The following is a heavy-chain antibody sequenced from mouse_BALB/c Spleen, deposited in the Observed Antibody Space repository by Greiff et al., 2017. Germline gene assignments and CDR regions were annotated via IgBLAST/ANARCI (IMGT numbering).Heavy chain of an antibody. CDR2: IYPGDGDT. V-gene: IGHV1-87*01. D-gene: IGHD2-1*01. Sequence: QVQLQQSGAELARPGASVKLSCKASGYTFTSYWMQWVKQRPGQGLEWIGAIYPGDGDTRYTQKFKGKATLTADKSSSTAYMQLSSLASEDSAVYYCARGYGNYSYYFDYWGQGTTLTASS. J-gene: IGHJ2*01. CDR3: ARGYGNYSYYFDY. CDR1: GYTFTSYW.